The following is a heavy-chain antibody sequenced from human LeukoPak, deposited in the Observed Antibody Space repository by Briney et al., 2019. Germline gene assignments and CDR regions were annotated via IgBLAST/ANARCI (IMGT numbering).Heavy chain of an antibody. J-gene: IGHJ4*02. CDR1: GFDFIRFW. CDR3: ARGGYNWNEPFDY. CDR2: INWNGGST. V-gene: IGHV3-20*01. Sequence: GGSLRLSCEASGFDFIRFWMHWVRQAPGKGLEWVSGINWNGGSTGYADSVKGRFTISRDNAKNSLYLQMNSLRAEDTALYHCARGGYNWNEPFDYWGQGTLVTVSS. D-gene: IGHD1-20*01.